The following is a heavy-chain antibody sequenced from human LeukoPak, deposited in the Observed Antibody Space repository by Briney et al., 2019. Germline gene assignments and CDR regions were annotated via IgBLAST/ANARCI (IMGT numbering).Heavy chain of an antibody. CDR3: TTDSTSSTGIVGPRGDY. J-gene: IGHJ4*02. CDR2: IKSKTDGGTT. V-gene: IGHV3-15*01. CDR1: GFTFSNAW. Sequence: GGSLRLSCAASGFTFSNAWMSWVRQAPGKGLEWVGRIKSKTDGGTTDYAAPVKGRFTISRDDSKNTLYLQMNSLKTEDTAVYYCTTDSTSSTGIVGPRGDYWGQGTLVTVSS. D-gene: IGHD1-26*01.